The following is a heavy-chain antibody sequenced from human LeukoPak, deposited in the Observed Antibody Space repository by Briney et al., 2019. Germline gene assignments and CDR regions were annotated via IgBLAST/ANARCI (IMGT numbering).Heavy chain of an antibody. CDR2: ISGSGGST. CDR3: AKAPLRICGGDCLNWFDP. D-gene: IGHD2-21*01. Sequence: GGSLRLSCAASGFSFSEYAMHWVRQAPGKGLEWVSAISGSGGSTYYADSVKGRFTISRDNSKNTLYLQMNSLRAEDTAVYYCAKAPLRICGGDCLNWFDPWGQGTLVTVSS. CDR1: GFSFSEYA. V-gene: IGHV3-23*01. J-gene: IGHJ5*02.